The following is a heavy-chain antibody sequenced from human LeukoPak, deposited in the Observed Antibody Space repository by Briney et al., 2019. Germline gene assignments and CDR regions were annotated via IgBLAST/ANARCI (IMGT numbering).Heavy chain of an antibody. Sequence: GGSLRLSCAASGFTFSTYSMNWVRQAPGKGLEWVSSIASSSDYIYYAGSLKGRFTISRDNAKNSLYLHMNSLRPDDTAVYYCARGRSITILRGVAISDGFDIWGQGTKVTVS. CDR1: GFTFSTYS. J-gene: IGHJ3*02. CDR3: ARGRSITILRGVAISDGFDI. V-gene: IGHV3-21*06. CDR2: IASSSDYI. D-gene: IGHD3-10*01.